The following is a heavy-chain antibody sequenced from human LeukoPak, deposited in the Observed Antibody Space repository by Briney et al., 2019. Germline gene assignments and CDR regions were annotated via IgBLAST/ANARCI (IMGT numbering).Heavy chain of an antibody. CDR2: INPTGGST. J-gene: IGHJ4*02. V-gene: IGHV1-46*01. CDR3: ARDSGSYNPIDY. D-gene: IGHD1-26*01. CDR1: GYTFISYQ. Sequence: ASVKVSCKASGYTFISYQMHWVRQAPGQGLEWMGIINPTGGSTSHAQKFQGRVSMTRDTSTSTAYMELSRLRSDDTAVYYCARDSGSYNPIDYWGQGTLVTVSS.